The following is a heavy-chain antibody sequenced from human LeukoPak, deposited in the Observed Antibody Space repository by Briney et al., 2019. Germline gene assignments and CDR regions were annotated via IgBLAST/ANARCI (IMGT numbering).Heavy chain of an antibody. CDR2: ISGDGGST. CDR1: GVTFDDYA. J-gene: IGHJ6*02. CDR3: AKDAIVGAAPLYYYYGMDV. D-gene: IGHD1-26*01. V-gene: IGHV3-43*02. Sequence: GGSLRLSCAASGVTFDDYAMHWVRQAPGKGLEWVSLISGDGGSTYYAGSVKGRFTISRDNSKNSLYLQMNSLRTEDTALYYGAKDAIVGAAPLYYYYGMDVWGQGTTVTVSS.